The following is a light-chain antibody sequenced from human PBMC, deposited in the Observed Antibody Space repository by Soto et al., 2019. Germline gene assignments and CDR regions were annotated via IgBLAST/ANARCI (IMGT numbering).Light chain of an antibody. J-gene: IGKJ5*01. CDR3: QQRSNWLIT. CDR2: DAS. CDR1: QSVGSTF. Sequence: EIVLTQSPGTLSLSPGERATLSCRASQSVGSTFLAWYQQKPGQAPRLLIYDASNRATGIPARFSGSGSGTDFTLTISSLEPEDFAVYYCQQRSNWLITFGQGTRLEI. V-gene: IGKV3D-20*02.